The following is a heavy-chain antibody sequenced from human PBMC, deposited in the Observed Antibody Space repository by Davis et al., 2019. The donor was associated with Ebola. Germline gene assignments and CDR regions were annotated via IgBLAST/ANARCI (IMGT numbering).Heavy chain of an antibody. J-gene: IGHJ4*02. CDR3: TRDPVYYDFWSGLDY. D-gene: IGHD3-3*01. CDR2: IRSKAYGGTT. CDR1: GFTFGDYA. V-gene: IGHV3-49*04. Sequence: PGGSLRLSCTASGFTFGDYAMSWVRQAPGKGLEWVGFIRSKAYGGTTEYAASVKGRFTISRDDSKSIAYLQMNSLKTEDTAVYYCTRDPVYYDFWSGLDYWGQGTLVTVSS.